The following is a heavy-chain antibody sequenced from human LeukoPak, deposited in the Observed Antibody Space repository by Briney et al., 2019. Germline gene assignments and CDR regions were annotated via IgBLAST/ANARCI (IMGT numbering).Heavy chain of an antibody. V-gene: IGHV3-7*03. CDR1: GLTFSSYW. Sequence: GGSLRLSCAASGLTFSSYWMNWARQAPGKGLEWVASINHNGNVNYYVDSVKGRFTISRDNAKNSLYLQMSNLRAEDTAVYFCARGGGLDVWGQGATVTVSS. CDR2: INHNGNVN. J-gene: IGHJ6*02. D-gene: IGHD3-16*01. CDR3: ARGGGLDV.